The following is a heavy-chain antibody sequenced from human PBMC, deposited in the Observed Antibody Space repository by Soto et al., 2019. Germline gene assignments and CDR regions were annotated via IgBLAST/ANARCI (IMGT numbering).Heavy chain of an antibody. J-gene: IGHJ6*02. D-gene: IGHD3-9*01. CDR1: GGSISSSSYY. CDR2: IYYSGST. CDR3: ARGEGGVRYFFWLSYRHYCYGKAV. Sequence: SETLSLTCTVSGGSISSSSYYLGWIRQPPGKGLEWIGSIYYSGSTYYNPSLKSRVTISVDTSKNQFSLKLSSVTAADTAVYYCARGEGGVRYFFWLSYRHYCYGKAVWGQGTTVIVSS. V-gene: IGHV4-39*01.